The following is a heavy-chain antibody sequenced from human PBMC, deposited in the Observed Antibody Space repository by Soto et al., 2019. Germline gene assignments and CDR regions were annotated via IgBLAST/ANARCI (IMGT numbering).Heavy chain of an antibody. CDR2: IYHSGSA. Sequence: SETRSLTSAVSGGSISRSYWWCWVRQPPGKGLESIRDIYHSGSANSNPPHKATITLSIDKTKNHFYLRVAYVTPADTAVYYCARFNWVQGVSWFDPWGQGILVTVSS. J-gene: IGHJ5*02. CDR1: GGSISRSYW. D-gene: IGHD3-10*01. V-gene: IGHV4-4*02. CDR3: ARFNWVQGVSWFDP.